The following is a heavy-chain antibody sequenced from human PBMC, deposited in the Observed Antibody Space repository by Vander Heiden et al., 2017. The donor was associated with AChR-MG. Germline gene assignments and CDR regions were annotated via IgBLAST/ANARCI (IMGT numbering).Heavy chain of an antibody. CDR1: GFTFGDYA. D-gene: IGHD5-12*01. Sequence: EVQLVASGGGLVQPGRSLRLSCTASGFTFGDYAMSWVRQAPGKGLEWVGFIRSKAYGGTTEYAASVKGRFTISRDDSKSIAYLQMNSLKTEDTAVYYCTRARGGVATIHYWGQGTLVTVSS. V-gene: IGHV3-49*04. CDR3: TRARGGVATIHY. CDR2: IRSKAYGGTT. J-gene: IGHJ4*02.